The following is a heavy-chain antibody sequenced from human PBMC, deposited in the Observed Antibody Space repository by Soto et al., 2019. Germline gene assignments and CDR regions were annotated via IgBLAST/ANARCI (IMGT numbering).Heavy chain of an antibody. Sequence: EVQLVESGGGLVQPGGSLRLSCAASGFTFSAFEMNWVRQAPGKGLEWLPYIYNSGSTMTYADSVKGRFAISRDNAKNSLYLEMYSLRAEDTAVYYCARESGGTGLDVWGQGTTVTVSS. J-gene: IGHJ6*02. CDR3: ARESGGTGLDV. CDR1: GFTFSAFE. CDR2: IYNSGSTM. V-gene: IGHV3-48*03. D-gene: IGHD1-1*01.